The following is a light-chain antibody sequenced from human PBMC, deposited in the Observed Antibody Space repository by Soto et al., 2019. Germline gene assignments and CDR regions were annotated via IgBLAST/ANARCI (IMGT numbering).Light chain of an antibody. CDR2: YDS. J-gene: IGLJ2*01. V-gene: IGLV3-21*04. CDR1: NIGSKG. CDR3: QVWDSSSDHVV. Sequence: SYELTQPPSVSVAPGKTARITCGGNNIGSKGVHWYQQKPGQAPVLVIYYDSDRPSGLPERFSGSNSGNTATLTSSRVEAGDEADYYCQVWDSSSDHVVFGGGTKLTVL.